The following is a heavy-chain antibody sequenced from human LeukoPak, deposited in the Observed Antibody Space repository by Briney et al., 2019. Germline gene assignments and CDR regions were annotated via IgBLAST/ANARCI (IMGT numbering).Heavy chain of an antibody. V-gene: IGHV3-64*01. CDR2: ISSNGGST. J-gene: IGHJ4*02. CDR1: GFTFSSYA. D-gene: IGHD6-19*01. CDR3: ERDGQWLAMGTLDY. Sequence: PGGSLRLSCAASGFTFSSYAMHWVRQAPGKGLEYVSAISSNGGSTYYANSVKGRFTISRDNSKNTLYLQMGSLRAEDMAVYYCERDGQWLAMGTLDYWGQGTLVTVPS.